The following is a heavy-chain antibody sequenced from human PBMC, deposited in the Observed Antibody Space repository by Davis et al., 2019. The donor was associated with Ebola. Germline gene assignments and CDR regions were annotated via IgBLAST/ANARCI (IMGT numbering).Heavy chain of an antibody. CDR2: IYYSGST. J-gene: IGHJ4*02. V-gene: IGHV4-39*07. CDR3: ARAYSRGWYPFLDY. D-gene: IGHD6-19*01. Sequence: MPSETLSLTCTVSGGSISSSSYYWGWIRQPPGKGLEWIGSIYYSGSTNYNPSLKSRVTISVDTSKNQFSLKLSSVTAADTAVYYCARAYSRGWYPFLDYWGQGTLVTVSS. CDR1: GGSISSSSYY.